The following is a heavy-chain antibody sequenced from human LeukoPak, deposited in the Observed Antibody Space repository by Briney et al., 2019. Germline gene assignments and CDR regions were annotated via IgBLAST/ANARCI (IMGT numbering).Heavy chain of an antibody. CDR2: IKSKTDGGTT. D-gene: IGHD4-17*01. Sequence: PVGSLRLSCAASGFTFSNAWMSWVRQAPGKGLEWVGRIKSKTDGGTTDYAAPVKGRFTISRDDSKNTLYLQMNSLKTEDTAVYYCTTLRLDYYGDYLDYWGQGTLVTVSS. CDR3: TTLRLDYYGDYLDY. CDR1: GFTFSNAW. V-gene: IGHV3-15*01. J-gene: IGHJ4*02.